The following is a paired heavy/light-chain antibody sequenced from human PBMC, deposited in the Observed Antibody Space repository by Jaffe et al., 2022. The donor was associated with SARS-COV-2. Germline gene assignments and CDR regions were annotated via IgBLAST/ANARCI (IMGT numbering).Light chain of an antibody. CDR3: QQYGGSPPTWT. J-gene: IGKJ1*01. Sequence: EIVLTQSPGTLSLSPGERATLSCRASQSISSSSLAWYQQKPGQAPRLLMFGASSTAAGIPDRFSGTGSGTDFTLTISRLEPEDSAVYYCQQYGGSPPTWTFGQGTKVEIK. CDR2: GAS. CDR1: QSISSSS. V-gene: IGKV3-20*01.
Heavy chain of an antibody. CDR2: VYPGDSDI. Sequence: EVQLVQSGAEVKKPGESLKISCKASGYNFINYWIAWVRQMPGKGLEWVGIVYPGDSDIRYSPSFQGQVTISADKSSSTAYLQWSSLKASDIAIYYCARRINAFDYRAFDYWGQGTLVTVSS. J-gene: IGHJ4*02. V-gene: IGHV5-51*01. D-gene: IGHD3-16*02. CDR3: ARRINAFDYRAFDY. CDR1: GYNFINYW.